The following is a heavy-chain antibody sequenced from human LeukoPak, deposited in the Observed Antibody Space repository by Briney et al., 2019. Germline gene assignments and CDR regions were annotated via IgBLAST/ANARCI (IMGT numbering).Heavy chain of an antibody. CDR2: ISNSGGST. D-gene: IGHD6-13*01. CDR1: GFIFSRYG. Sequence: GGSLRLSCVASGFIFSRYGMHWVRHAPGKGLEYVSAISNSGGSTYYANSVKGRFTISRDSSKNTLYLQIGSLRGEDMAVYYCARGLITGAAGTYYYYGMDDWGQGTTVTVSS. J-gene: IGHJ6*02. V-gene: IGHV3-64*01. CDR3: ARGLITGAAGTYYYYGMDD.